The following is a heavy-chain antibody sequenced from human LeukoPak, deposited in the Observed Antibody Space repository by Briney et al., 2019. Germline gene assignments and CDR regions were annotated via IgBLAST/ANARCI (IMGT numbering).Heavy chain of an antibody. CDR1: GFTFEDYG. CDR2: ISWHSGNI. CDR3: VKGRGLRYFDWLLKKDAFEI. Sequence: PGGSLRLSCAASGFTFEDYGMHWVRQAPGKGLEWVSSISWHSGNIAYVDSVKGRFNISRDSAKKSLSLQMNSPRAEDTALYYCVKGRGLRYFDWLLKKDAFEIWGQGTMVTVSS. J-gene: IGHJ3*02. D-gene: IGHD3-9*01. V-gene: IGHV3-9*01.